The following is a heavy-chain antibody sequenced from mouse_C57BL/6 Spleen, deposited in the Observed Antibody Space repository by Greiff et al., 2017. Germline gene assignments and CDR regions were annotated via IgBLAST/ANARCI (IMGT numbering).Heavy chain of an antibody. CDR3: ERKWFQAY. CDR1: GFTFSDYG. CDR2: ISSGSSTI. J-gene: IGHJ3*01. Sequence: EVQLKESGGGLVKPGGSLKLSCAASGFTFSDYGMHWVRQAPEKGLEWVAYISSGSSTIYYADTVKGRFTISRDNAKNTLFRQMTGLRAEDTAMYYCERKWFQAYWGQGTLVTVSA. D-gene: IGHD2-2*01. V-gene: IGHV5-17*01.